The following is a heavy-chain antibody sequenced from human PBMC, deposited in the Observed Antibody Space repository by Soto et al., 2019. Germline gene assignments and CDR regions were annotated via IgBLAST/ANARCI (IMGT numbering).Heavy chain of an antibody. CDR3: ARDLTVRGVLISWY. J-gene: IGHJ4*02. CDR1: GGTFSSYA. D-gene: IGHD3-10*01. Sequence: GASVKVSCKASGGTFSSYAIGWVRQAPGQGLEWMGGIIPIFGTANYAQKFQGRVTITADESTSTAYMELSSLRSEDTAVYYCARDLTVRGVLISWYWGQGTLVTVSS. CDR2: IIPIFGTA. V-gene: IGHV1-69*13.